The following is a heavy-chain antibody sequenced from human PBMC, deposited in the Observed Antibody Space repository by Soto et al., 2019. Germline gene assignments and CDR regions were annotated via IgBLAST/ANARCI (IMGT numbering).Heavy chain of an antibody. V-gene: IGHV4-59*08. D-gene: IGHD2-21*01. CDR1: GGSISSYY. CDR2: IYYSGST. J-gene: IGHJ4*02. CDR3: ARGPPHSH. Sequence: SETLSLTCTVSGGSISSYYWSWIRQPPGKGLEWTGYIYYSGSTYYNPSLKSRVTISVDTSKNQFSLKLSSVTAADTAVYYCARGPPHSHWGQGTLVTVSS.